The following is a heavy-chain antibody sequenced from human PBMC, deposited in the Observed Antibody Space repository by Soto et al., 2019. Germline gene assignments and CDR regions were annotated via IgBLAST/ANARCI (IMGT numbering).Heavy chain of an antibody. CDR2: IYQSGST. V-gene: IGHV4-4*02. CDR3: ARAAYGSSTLFDY. D-gene: IGHD6-13*01. Sequence: SETLSLTCAVSGGSISSSNWWSWVRQPPGKGLEWIGEIYQSGSTYYNPSLKSRVSTSVDTSKNQFSLKLSSVTAADTAVYYCARAAYGSSTLFDYWGRGALVTVSS. J-gene: IGHJ4*02. CDR1: GGSISSSNW.